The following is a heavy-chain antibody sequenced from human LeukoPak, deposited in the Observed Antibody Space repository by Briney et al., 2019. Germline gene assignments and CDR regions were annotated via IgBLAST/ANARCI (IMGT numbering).Heavy chain of an antibody. J-gene: IGHJ4*02. CDR2: IIPIFGTA. V-gene: IGHV1-69*05. Sequence: SVKVSCKASGGTFSSYAISWVRQAPGQGLEWMGGIIPIFGTANYAQKFQGRVTITTDESTSTAYMELSSLRSEDTAVYYCATPPSSGWYPDYWGQGTLVTVSS. CDR3: ATPPSSGWYPDY. CDR1: GGTFSSYA. D-gene: IGHD6-19*01.